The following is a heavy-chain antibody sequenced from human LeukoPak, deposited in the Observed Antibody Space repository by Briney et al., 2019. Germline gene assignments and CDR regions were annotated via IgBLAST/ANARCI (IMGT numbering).Heavy chain of an antibody. V-gene: IGHV3-23*01. J-gene: IGHJ5*02. D-gene: IGHD6-13*01. CDR3: ARDALSWHAAERHAVASP. CDR2: ISASGASP. CDR1: VFTFSTYA. Sequence: GRSLRLSCASSVFTFSTYAISWVRQAPAKGLEWVSGISASGASPYFADSVKGRLTISRDNSRNTVLLQMNSLRAEDTAVYYCARDALSWHAAERHAVASPWGQGTLVTVSS.